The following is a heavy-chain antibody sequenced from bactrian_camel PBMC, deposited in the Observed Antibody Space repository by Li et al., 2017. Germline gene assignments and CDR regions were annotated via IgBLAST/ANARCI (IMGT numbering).Heavy chain of an antibody. D-gene: IGHD6*01. J-gene: IGHJ6*01. Sequence: HVQLVESGGGSVQAGGSLKLSCVAFGFQSRICAMGWYRQTPGKEREGVARISRGGSQTLYHDSVKGRFTISRDNAANTVYLQMNSLAPEDTAMYYCATDPFSCGSWYPSAWHPGYWGQGTQVTVS. CDR3: ATDPFSCGSWYPSAWHPGY. V-gene: IGHV3S53*01. CDR2: ISRGGSQT. CDR1: GFQSRICA.